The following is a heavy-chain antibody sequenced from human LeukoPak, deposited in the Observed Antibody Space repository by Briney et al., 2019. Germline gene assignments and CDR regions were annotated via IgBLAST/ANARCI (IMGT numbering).Heavy chain of an antibody. CDR3: AGEGDYFDY. D-gene: IGHD3-10*01. CDR1: GGSISSYY. J-gene: IGHJ4*02. V-gene: IGHV4-59*08. CDR2: IYYSGST. Sequence: SETLSLTCTISGGSISSYYWSWIRQPPGKGLEWIGYIYYSGSTNCNPSLKSRVTISVDTSKKQFSLKLSSVTAADTAVYYCAGEGDYFDYWGQGTLVTVSS.